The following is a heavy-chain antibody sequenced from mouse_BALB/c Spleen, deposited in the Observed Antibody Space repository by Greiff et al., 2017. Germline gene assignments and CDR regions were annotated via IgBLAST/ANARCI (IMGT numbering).Heavy chain of an antibody. Sequence: QVQLQQPGAELVKPGASVKLSCKASGYTFTSYWMHWVKQRPGQGLEWIGEIDPSDSYTNYNQKFKGKATLTVDKSSSTASMQLSSLTSEDSAVYYWASGIGYGSSYDLDYWGQGTTLTVSS. CDR1: GYTFTSYW. CDR2: IDPSDSYT. J-gene: IGHJ2*01. CDR3: ASGIGYGSSYDLDY. D-gene: IGHD1-1*01. V-gene: IGHV1-69*02.